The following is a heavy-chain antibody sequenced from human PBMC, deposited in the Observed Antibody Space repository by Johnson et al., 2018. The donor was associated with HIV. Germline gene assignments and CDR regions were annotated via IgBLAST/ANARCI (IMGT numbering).Heavy chain of an antibody. D-gene: IGHD3-9*01. CDR2: IRYDGSNK. CDR3: AKDIRLVSAYYDILSGTSFDAFDI. Sequence: VQLVESGGGVVQPGRSLRLSCAASGFTFSSYAMHWVRQAPGKGLEWVAFIRYDGSNKYYADSVKGRFTISRDNSKNTLYLQMNSLRVEDTAVYYCAKDIRLVSAYYDILSGTSFDAFDIWGQGTMVTVSS. V-gene: IGHV3-30*02. J-gene: IGHJ3*02. CDR1: GFTFSSYA.